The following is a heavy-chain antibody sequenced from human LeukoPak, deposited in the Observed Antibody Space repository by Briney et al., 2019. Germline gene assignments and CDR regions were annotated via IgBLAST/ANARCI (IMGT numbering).Heavy chain of an antibody. D-gene: IGHD6-13*01. Sequence: SVKVSCKASGGTFSSYAISWVRQAPGQGLEWMGGIIPIFGTANYAQKFQGRVTIITDESTSTAYMELSSLRSEDTAVYYCAKIEQQLVPGLGWFDPWGQGTLVTVSS. V-gene: IGHV1-69*05. J-gene: IGHJ5*02. CDR3: AKIEQQLVPGLGWFDP. CDR1: GGTFSSYA. CDR2: IIPIFGTA.